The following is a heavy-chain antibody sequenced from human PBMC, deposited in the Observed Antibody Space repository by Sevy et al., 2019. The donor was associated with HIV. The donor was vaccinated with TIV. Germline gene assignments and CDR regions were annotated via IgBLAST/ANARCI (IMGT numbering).Heavy chain of an antibody. Sequence: GGSLRLSCAVSGFTFSSYSMNWVRQAPGKGLEWVSFISTSGTYKYYADSVKGRFTVCRDNAKNSLFLQMNSLRADDTAVYYCARDLNDYNSCVYSFDCWGQGTLVTVSS. CDR2: ISTSGTYK. V-gene: IGHV3-21*01. J-gene: IGHJ4*02. D-gene: IGHD4-4*01. CDR1: GFTFSSYS. CDR3: ARDLNDYNSCVYSFDC.